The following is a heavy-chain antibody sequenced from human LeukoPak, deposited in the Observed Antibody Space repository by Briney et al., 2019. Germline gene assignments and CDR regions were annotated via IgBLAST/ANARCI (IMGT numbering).Heavy chain of an antibody. CDR3: ARSILVVPVASHYNYGVDV. CDR2: MSPNSGDT. CDR1: GYTFTNLD. J-gene: IGHJ6*02. Sequence: GASVKVSFKTSGYTFTNLDINWLRQAPGQGLEWMGWMSPNSGDTGYAQKFQGGVTITRDTSASTAYMELSSLRSEDTAVYYCARSILVVPVASHYNYGVDVWGQGTTVTVSS. D-gene: IGHD2-2*01. V-gene: IGHV1-8*01.